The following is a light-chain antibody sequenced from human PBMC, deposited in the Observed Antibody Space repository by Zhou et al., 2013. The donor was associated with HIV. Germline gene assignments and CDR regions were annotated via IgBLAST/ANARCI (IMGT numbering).Light chain of an antibody. V-gene: IGKV1-9*01. CDR2: SAS. CDR3: QQYNAFPLT. CDR1: QAINSY. Sequence: DIQLTQSPSFLSASVGDRVTITCRASQAINSYVGWFQQKPGKAPKLLIYSASTLQSGVPSRFSGSGSGTEFTLTISSLQADDFATYYCQQYNAFPLTFGGGTKVRSN. J-gene: IGKJ4*01.